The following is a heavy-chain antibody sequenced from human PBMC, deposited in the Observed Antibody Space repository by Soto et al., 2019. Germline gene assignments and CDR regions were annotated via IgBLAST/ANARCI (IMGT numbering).Heavy chain of an antibody. J-gene: IGHJ6*02. CDR3: ARSLTTVTTMDV. V-gene: IGHV1-18*04. CDR1: GYTFTSYG. Sequence: ASVKVSCKVSGYTFTSYGISWVRQAPGQGLEWMGWISAYNGNTNYAQKLQGRVTMTTDTSTSTAYMELRSLRSDDTAVYYCARSLTTVTTMDVWGQGTTVTVSS. D-gene: IGHD4-4*01. CDR2: ISAYNGNT.